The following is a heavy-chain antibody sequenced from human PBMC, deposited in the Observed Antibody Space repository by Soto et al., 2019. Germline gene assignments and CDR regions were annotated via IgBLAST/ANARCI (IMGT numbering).Heavy chain of an antibody. J-gene: IGHJ6*03. Sequence: GGSLRLSCAASGFTFDDYAMHWVRQAPGKGLEWVSGISWNSGSIGYADSVKGRFTISRDNAKNSLYLQMNSLRAEDTALYYCAKGHLVVPGLADYMDVWGKGTTVTVSS. D-gene: IGHD2-2*01. CDR2: ISWNSGSI. CDR1: GFTFDDYA. V-gene: IGHV3-9*01. CDR3: AKGHLVVPGLADYMDV.